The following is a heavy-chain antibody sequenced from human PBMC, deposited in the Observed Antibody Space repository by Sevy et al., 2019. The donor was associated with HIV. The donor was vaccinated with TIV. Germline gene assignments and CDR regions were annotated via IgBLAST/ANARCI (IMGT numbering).Heavy chain of an antibody. CDR2: INQGGSEK. CDR1: GFTFSAYW. J-gene: IGHJ5*02. Sequence: GGSLRLSCAASGFTFSAYWMHWVRQAPGKGGGWVANINQGGSEKYYVDSVKGRFTISRDNAKNSLFLQMNSLRAEDTAVYYCARALAATASSWGQGALVTVSS. D-gene: IGHD6-13*01. CDR3: ARALAATASS. V-gene: IGHV3-7*01.